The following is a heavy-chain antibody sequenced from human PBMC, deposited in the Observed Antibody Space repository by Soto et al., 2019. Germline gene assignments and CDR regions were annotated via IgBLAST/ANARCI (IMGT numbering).Heavy chain of an antibody. Sequence: SETLSLTCTVSGGSISSSSYYWGWIRQPPGKGLEWIGSIYYSGSTYYNPSLKSRVTISVDTSKNQFSLKLSSVTAADTAVYYCARFYDFWSGPSGNWFDPWGQGTRVTVSS. CDR1: GGSISSSSYY. D-gene: IGHD3-3*01. V-gene: IGHV4-39*01. J-gene: IGHJ5*02. CDR3: ARFYDFWSGPSGNWFDP. CDR2: IYYSGST.